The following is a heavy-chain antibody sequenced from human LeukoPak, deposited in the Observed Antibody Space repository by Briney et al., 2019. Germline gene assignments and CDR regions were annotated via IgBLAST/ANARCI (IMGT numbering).Heavy chain of an antibody. D-gene: IGHD2-2*01. CDR2: INPDSGGT. CDR3: ARDHCTSSGCYEYYYYGMDV. Sequence: ASVKVSCKASGYTFNGYNMHWVRQAPGQGLEWMGWINPDSGGTKYAQKFQGRVTMTRDTSISTAYMELSRLRSDDTAVYYCARDHCTSSGCYEYYYYGMDVWGQGTTVTVSS. CDR1: GYTFNGYN. V-gene: IGHV1-2*02. J-gene: IGHJ6*02.